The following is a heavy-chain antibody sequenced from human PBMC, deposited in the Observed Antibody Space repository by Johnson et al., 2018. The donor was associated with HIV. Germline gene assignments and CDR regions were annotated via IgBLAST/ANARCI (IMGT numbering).Heavy chain of an antibody. D-gene: IGHD3-16*01. CDR3: ARGLGLQQIDI. CDR2: MSYDGISE. V-gene: IGHV3-30*04. Sequence: QMLLVESGGGVVQPGRSLRLSCAASGFTFSSYAMHWVRQAPGKGLEWVAVMSYDGISEYNADSVKGRFTISRDNSKNTLYLQMNRLRADDTAVYYCARGLGLQQIDIWGQGTMVTVSS. CDR1: GFTFSSYA. J-gene: IGHJ3*02.